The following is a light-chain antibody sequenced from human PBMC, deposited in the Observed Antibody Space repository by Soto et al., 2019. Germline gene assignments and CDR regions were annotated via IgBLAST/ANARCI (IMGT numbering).Light chain of an antibody. J-gene: IGKJ5*01. V-gene: IGKV3-20*01. CDR2: DAS. CDR1: QSISSSF. Sequence: EIVLTQSPGILSLSPGERASLSCGASQSISSSFLAWYQQKPGQAPRLLIYDASSRATGIPDRFSGTGSGTDFTLTISRLEPEDFAVYYCQQYGSSVTFGQGTRLEIK. CDR3: QQYGSSVT.